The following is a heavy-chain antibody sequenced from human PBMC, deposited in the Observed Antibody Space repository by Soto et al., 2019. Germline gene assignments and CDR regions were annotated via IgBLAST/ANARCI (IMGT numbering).Heavy chain of an antibody. Sequence: GGSLRLSCAASGFTFDNYGMSWVRQAPGKGLEWVSTVSGSGGSTYYAASVKGRFTISREYSKNTLYLQMNSLRAEDTAVYFFARQRSYNSDFFAYWTQGTLVTVSS. CDR3: ARQRSYNSDFFAY. CDR2: VSGSGGST. CDR1: GFTFDNYG. D-gene: IGHD1-1*01. V-gene: IGHV3-23*01. J-gene: IGHJ4*02.